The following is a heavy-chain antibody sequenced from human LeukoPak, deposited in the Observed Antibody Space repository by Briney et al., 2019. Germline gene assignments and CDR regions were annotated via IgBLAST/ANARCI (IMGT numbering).Heavy chain of an antibody. J-gene: IGHJ4*02. CDR1: GYTFTGYY. V-gene: IGHV1-24*01. Sequence: ASVKVSCKASGYTFTGYYIHWVRQAPGKGLEWMGGFDPEDGETIYAQKFQGRVTMTEDTSTDTAYMELSSLRSEDTAVYYCATSWAYGSGSYYTTYFDYWGQGTLVTVSS. CDR2: FDPEDGET. D-gene: IGHD3-10*01. CDR3: ATSWAYGSGSYYTTYFDY.